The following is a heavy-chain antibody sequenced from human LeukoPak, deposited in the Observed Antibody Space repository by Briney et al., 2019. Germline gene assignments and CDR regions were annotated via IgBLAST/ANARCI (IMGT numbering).Heavy chain of an antibody. CDR3: ARGEAARPGFIGHFDY. D-gene: IGHD6-6*01. Sequence: GASVKVSCKASGGTFSSYAISWVRQAPGQGLEWMGRIIPILGIANYAQKFQGRVTITADKSTSTAYMELSSLRSEDTAVYYCARGEAARPGFIGHFDYWGQGTLVTVSS. CDR2: IIPILGIA. CDR1: GGTFSSYA. V-gene: IGHV1-69*04. J-gene: IGHJ4*02.